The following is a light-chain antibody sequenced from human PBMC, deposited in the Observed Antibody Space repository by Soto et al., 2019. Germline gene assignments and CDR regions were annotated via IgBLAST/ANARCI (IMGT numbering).Light chain of an antibody. CDR2: DAS. CDR1: QSISSW. CDR3: QQYNTYPYT. Sequence: DIQMPQSPSTLSESVGDRVTITCRASQSISSWLAWYQQKPGKDPNLLIYDASSLESGVPSRFSGSGSGTEFTLTISSLQPDDFATYYCQQYNTYPYTFGQGTKLEIK. V-gene: IGKV1-5*01. J-gene: IGKJ2*01.